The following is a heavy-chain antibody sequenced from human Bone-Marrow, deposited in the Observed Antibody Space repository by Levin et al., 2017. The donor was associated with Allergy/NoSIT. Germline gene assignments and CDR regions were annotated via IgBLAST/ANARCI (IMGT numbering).Heavy chain of an antibody. J-gene: IGHJ6*03. Sequence: GGSLRLSCAASGFTLSNYAMSWVRQAPGKGLEWVSAISGSGGSPFYADSVKGRFTISRDNSKNTRYVQMNSLRVEDTAVYYCAKEVDSSGWWSYYYMDIWGKGTTVTVSS. D-gene: IGHD6-19*01. V-gene: IGHV3-23*01. CDR1: GFTLSNYA. CDR3: AKEVDSSGWWSYYYMDI. CDR2: ISGSGGSP.